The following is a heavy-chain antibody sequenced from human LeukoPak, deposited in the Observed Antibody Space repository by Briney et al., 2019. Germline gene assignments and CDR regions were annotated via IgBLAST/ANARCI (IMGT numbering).Heavy chain of an antibody. J-gene: IGHJ4*02. V-gene: IGHV1-69*04. Sequence: SVKVSCKASGGTFSSYAISWVRQAPGQGLEWMGRIIPIFGIANCAQKFQGRVTITADKSTSTAYMELSSLRSEDTAVYYCARDCSGGSCYPDFDYWGQGTLVTVSS. D-gene: IGHD2-15*01. CDR2: IIPIFGIA. CDR3: ARDCSGGSCYPDFDY. CDR1: GGTFSSYA.